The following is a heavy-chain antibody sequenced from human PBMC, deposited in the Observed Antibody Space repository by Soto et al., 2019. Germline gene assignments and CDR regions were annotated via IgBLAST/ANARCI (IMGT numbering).Heavy chain of an antibody. CDR2: ISPHNGRT. V-gene: IGHV1-18*01. Sequence: EASVKVSCKASGYSFTSYGIAWVRQAPGQGPEWMGWISPHNGRTNYAENVKGRVVMTTDISTNTIFLELRSLRSDDTAMYYCGRCRTDSYAMDVWGQGTTVTVYS. CDR1: GYSFTSYG. D-gene: IGHD2-8*02. CDR3: GRCRTDSYAMDV. J-gene: IGHJ6*02.